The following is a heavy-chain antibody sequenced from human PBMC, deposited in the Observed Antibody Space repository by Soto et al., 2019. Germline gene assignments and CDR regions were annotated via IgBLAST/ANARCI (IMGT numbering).Heavy chain of an antibody. CDR3: ASYNIAAAGTFDY. Sequence: SETRSLTCAVYGGSFSGYYWSWIRQPPGKGLEWIGEINHSGSTNYNPSLKSRVTISVDTSKNQFSLKLSSVTAADTAVYYCASYNIAAAGTFDYWGQGTLVT. CDR1: GGSFSGYY. CDR2: INHSGST. V-gene: IGHV4-34*01. D-gene: IGHD6-13*01. J-gene: IGHJ4*02.